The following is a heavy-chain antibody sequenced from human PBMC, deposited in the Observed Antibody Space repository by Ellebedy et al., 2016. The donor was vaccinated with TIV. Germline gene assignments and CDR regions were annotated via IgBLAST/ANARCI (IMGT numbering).Heavy chain of an antibody. V-gene: IGHV1-46*03. CDR3: ALPHSSSLIGGDY. J-gene: IGHJ4*02. CDR2: INPSGGST. CDR1: GYTFTSYY. Sequence: ASVKVSCXASGYTFTSYYMHWVRQAPGQGLEWMGIINPSGGSTSYAQKFQGRVTMTRDTSTSTVYMELNSLRSEDTAVYYCALPHSSSLIGGDYWGQGTLVTVSS. D-gene: IGHD6-13*01.